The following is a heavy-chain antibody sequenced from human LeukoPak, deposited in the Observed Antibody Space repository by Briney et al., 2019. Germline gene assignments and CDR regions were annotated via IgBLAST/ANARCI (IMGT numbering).Heavy chain of an antibody. V-gene: IGHV3-66*02. CDR2: IYSGGST. Sequence: GGSLRLSCTASGFSFADHAMSWVRQAPGKGLEWVSVIYSGGSTYYADSVKGRFTISRDNSKNTLYLQMNSLRAEDTAVYYCAREYYDILTGFYWFDPWGQGTLVTVSS. D-gene: IGHD3-9*01. CDR1: GFSFADHA. J-gene: IGHJ5*02. CDR3: AREYYDILTGFYWFDP.